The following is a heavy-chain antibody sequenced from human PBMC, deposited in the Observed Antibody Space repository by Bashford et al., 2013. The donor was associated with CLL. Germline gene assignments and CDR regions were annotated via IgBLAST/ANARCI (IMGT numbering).Heavy chain of an antibody. Sequence: SVKGSPARASGGTFSSYAISWVQQAPGQGLEWMGGIIPIFGTANYAQKFQGRVTITADESTSTAYMELSSLRSEDTAVYYCARLRRLAFDFGLVLGPYLYYWGPG. V-gene: IGHV1-69*13. J-gene: IGHJ4*03. CDR3: ARLRRLAFDFGLVLGPYLYY. CDR1: GGTFSSYA. CDR2: IIPIFGTA. D-gene: IGHD3/OR15-3a*01.